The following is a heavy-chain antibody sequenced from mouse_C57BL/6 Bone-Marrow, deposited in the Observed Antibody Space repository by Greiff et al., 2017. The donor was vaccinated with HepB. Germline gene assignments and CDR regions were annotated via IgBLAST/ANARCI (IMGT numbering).Heavy chain of an antibody. CDR2: IYPGDGDT. V-gene: IGHV1-82*01. D-gene: IGHD1-1*01. CDR3: ARSRTYYYGSSPYYAMDY. Sequence: QVHVKQSGPELVKPGASVKISCKASGYAFSSSWMNWVKQRPGKGLEWIGRIYPGDGDTNYNGKFKGKATLTADKSSSTAYMQLSSLTSEDSAVYFCARSRTYYYGSSPYYAMDYWGQGTSVTVSS. J-gene: IGHJ4*01. CDR1: GYAFSSSW.